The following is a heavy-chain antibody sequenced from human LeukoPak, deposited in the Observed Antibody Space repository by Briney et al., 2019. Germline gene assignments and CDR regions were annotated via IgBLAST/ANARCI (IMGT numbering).Heavy chain of an antibody. Sequence: PGGSLRLSCAASGFTFSSYWMSWVRQAPGKGLEWVANIKQDGSEKYYVDSVKGRFTISRDNAKNSLYLQMNSLRAKDTAVYYCARGSYSAAAGTSEYFQHWGQGTLVTVSS. CDR2: IKQDGSEK. CDR1: GFTFSSYW. D-gene: IGHD6-13*01. J-gene: IGHJ1*01. V-gene: IGHV3-7*01. CDR3: ARGSYSAAAGTSEYFQH.